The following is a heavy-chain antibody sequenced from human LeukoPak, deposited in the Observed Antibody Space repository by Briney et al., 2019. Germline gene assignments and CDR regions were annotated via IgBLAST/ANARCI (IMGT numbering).Heavy chain of an antibody. V-gene: IGHV4-34*01. Sequence: SETLSLTCAVYGGSFSGYYWSWIRQPPGRGLEWIGEINHSGSTNYNPSLKSRVTISVDTSKNQFSLKLSSVTAADTAVYYCARGRRRYYDSSGYDDYWGQGTLVTVSS. CDR1: GGSFSGYY. D-gene: IGHD3-22*01. CDR2: INHSGST. J-gene: IGHJ4*02. CDR3: ARGRRRYYDSSGYDDY.